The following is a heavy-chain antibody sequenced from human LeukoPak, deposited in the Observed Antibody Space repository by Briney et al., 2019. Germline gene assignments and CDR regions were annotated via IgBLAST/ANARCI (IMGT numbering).Heavy chain of an antibody. D-gene: IGHD2-2*01. CDR1: GFTFSNYA. J-gene: IGHJ4*02. CDR2: ISGGGVGT. Sequence: GGSLRLSCAASGFTFSNYAMSWVRQAPGKGLEWVSVISGGGVGTYYADSVKGRFTISRDNCQNTLYLQMNSRRADDTALYYCARGSCSSTTCSVDYWGQGTLVTVSS. CDR3: ARGSCSSTTCSVDY. V-gene: IGHV3-23*01.